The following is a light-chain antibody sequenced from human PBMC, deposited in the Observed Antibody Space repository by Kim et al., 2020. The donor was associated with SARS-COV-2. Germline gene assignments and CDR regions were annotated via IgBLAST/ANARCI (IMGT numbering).Light chain of an antibody. V-gene: IGLV3-19*01. CDR1: SLRSYY. Sequence: ALGLTVRITGQGDSLRSYYASCYQQKPGQAPVLVIYGKNNRPSGIPDRFSGSSSGNTASLTITGAQAEDEADYYCNSRDSSGNHYVFGTGTKVTVL. CDR2: GKN. CDR3: NSRDSSGNHYV. J-gene: IGLJ1*01.